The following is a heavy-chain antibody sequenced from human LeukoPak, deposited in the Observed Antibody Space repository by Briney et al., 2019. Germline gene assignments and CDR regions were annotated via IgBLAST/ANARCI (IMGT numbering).Heavy chain of an antibody. J-gene: IGHJ4*02. CDR1: GFTFSSYG. Sequence: GRSLRLSCAASGFTFSSYGMHWVRQAPGKGLEWVAVISYDGSNKYYADSVKGRFTISRDNSKNTLYLQMNSLRAEDTAVYYCAKDFSYYVWGSPDYWGQGTLVTVSS. V-gene: IGHV3-30*18. CDR3: AKDFSYYVWGSPDY. D-gene: IGHD3-16*01. CDR2: ISYDGSNK.